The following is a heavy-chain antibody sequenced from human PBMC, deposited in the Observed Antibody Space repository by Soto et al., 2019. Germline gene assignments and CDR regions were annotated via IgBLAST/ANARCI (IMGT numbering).Heavy chain of an antibody. CDR2: ISGSGGRK. V-gene: IGHV3-23*01. Sequence: EVQLLESGGGLVQPGGSLRLSCAASGFTFSSYAMSWLRQAPGKGLEWVSAISGSGGRKYYADSVKGRFTISRDNSKNTLYLQMNSLRAEDTAVYYCAKETGGYWRYYYYGIDVWGQGTTVTVSS. CDR1: GFTFSSYA. D-gene: IGHD5-12*01. CDR3: AKETGGYWRYYYYGIDV. J-gene: IGHJ6*02.